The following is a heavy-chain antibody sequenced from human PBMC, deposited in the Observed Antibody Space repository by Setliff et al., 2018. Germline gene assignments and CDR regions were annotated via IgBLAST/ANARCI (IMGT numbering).Heavy chain of an antibody. Sequence: ASVKVSCKASGGTFSSYAIEWVRQAPGKGLEWMGVIIDMFGTTNYAQRFRGRVTITADESTTTAYLEQSSPRSEDTAVYYCARVRDCSGGICHRGFHHYMDVWGQGTTVTVSS. CDR2: IIDMFGTT. D-gene: IGHD2-15*01. V-gene: IGHV1-69*13. CDR3: ARVRDCSGGICHRGFHHYMDV. J-gene: IGHJ6*03. CDR1: GGTFSSYA.